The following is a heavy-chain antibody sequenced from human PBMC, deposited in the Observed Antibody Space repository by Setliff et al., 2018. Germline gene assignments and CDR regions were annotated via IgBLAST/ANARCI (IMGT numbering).Heavy chain of an antibody. CDR2: ISSTGSTI. V-gene: IGHV3-11*01. CDR3: ATEDPHLSSGGPDS. D-gene: IGHD3-10*01. J-gene: IGHJ4*02. Sequence: GGSLRLSCAASGFSFSDYYMSWIRQAPGKGLEWISYISSTGSTIYYADSVQGRFTISRDNAKYSLYLQMNSLRAEDTAVYYCATEDPHLSSGGPDSWGQGTQVTVSS. CDR1: GFSFSDYY.